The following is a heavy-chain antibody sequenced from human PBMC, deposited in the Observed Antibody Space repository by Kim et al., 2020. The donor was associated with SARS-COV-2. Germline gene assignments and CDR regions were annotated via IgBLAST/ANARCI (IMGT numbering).Heavy chain of an antibody. D-gene: IGHD2-15*01. CDR2: IYYSGST. J-gene: IGHJ3*02. Sequence: SETLSLTCTVSGGSISSGGYYWSWIRQHPGKGLEWIGYIYYSGSTYYNPSLKSRVTISVDTSKNQFSLKLSSVTAANTAVYYCARAGYCSGGSCYGFAVDIWGQGTMVTVSS. CDR1: GGSISSGGYY. CDR3: ARAGYCSGGSCYGFAVDI. V-gene: IGHV4-31*03.